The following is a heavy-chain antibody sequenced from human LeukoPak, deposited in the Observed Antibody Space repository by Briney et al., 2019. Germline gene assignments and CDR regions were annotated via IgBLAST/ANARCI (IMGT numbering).Heavy chain of an antibody. CDR1: GYTFTSYG. Sequence: ASVTVSFTASGYTFTSYGISWVRQAPGQGLEWMGWISAYNGNTNYAQKLQGRVTMTTDTSTSTAYMELRSLRSDDTAVYYCARSVVPAAIYWFDPWGQGTLVTVSS. D-gene: IGHD2-2*01. V-gene: IGHV1-18*01. CDR3: ARSVVPAAIYWFDP. J-gene: IGHJ5*02. CDR2: ISAYNGNT.